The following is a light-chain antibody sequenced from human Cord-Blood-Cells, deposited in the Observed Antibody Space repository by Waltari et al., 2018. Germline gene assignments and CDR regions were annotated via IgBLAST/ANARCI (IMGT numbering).Light chain of an antibody. Sequence: QSALTQPASVSGSPGQSITISCTGTSSDVGGYNLVSWYQQHPGKAPKLMIYEGSKRPAGVSSRFSGSSSGNTASLTISLLEAEDEAYYYCCSYAGSSLVFGGGTKLTVL. V-gene: IGLV2-23*01. CDR3: CSYAGSSLV. CDR2: EGS. J-gene: IGLJ2*01. CDR1: SSDVGGYNL.